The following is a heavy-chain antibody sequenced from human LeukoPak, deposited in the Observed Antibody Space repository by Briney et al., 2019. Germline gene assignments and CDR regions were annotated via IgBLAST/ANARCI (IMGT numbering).Heavy chain of an antibody. Sequence: SETLSLTCAVYGGSFSGYYWSWIRQPPGKGLEWIGSIYYSGSTYYNPSLKSRVTISVDTSKNQFSLKLSSVTAADTAVYYCARRGDSSSWTNWGQGTLVTVSS. J-gene: IGHJ4*02. CDR2: IYYSGST. V-gene: IGHV4-34*01. CDR1: GGSFSGYY. D-gene: IGHD6-13*01. CDR3: ARRGDSSSWTN.